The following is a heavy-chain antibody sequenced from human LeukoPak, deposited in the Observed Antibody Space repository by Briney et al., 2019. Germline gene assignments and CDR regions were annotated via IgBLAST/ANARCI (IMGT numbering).Heavy chain of an antibody. V-gene: IGHV1-24*01. CDR2: FDPEDGEA. Sequence: ASVKVSRKVSGYTLTELSMHWVRQAPGKGLEWMGGFDPEDGEAIYEQQLQGRVTMTEDTSTDTAYMELNSLRSEDTAVYYCATDSAGDSVEFDYWGQGTLVTVSS. D-gene: IGHD6-13*01. CDR1: GYTLTELS. CDR3: ATDSAGDSVEFDY. J-gene: IGHJ4*02.